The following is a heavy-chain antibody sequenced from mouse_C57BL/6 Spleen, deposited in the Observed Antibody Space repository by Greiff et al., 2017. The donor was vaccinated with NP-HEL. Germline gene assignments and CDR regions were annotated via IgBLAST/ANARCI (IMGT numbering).Heavy chain of an antibody. J-gene: IGHJ4*01. Sequence: QVQLKQPGAELVMPGASVKLSCKASGYTFTSYWMHWVKQRPGQGLEWIGEIDPSDSYTNYNQKFKGKSTLTVDKSSSTAYMQLSSLTSEDSAVYYCARCTTVVNYAMDYWGQGTSVTVSS. D-gene: IGHD1-1*01. CDR3: ARCTTVVNYAMDY. CDR2: IDPSDSYT. V-gene: IGHV1-69*01. CDR1: GYTFTSYW.